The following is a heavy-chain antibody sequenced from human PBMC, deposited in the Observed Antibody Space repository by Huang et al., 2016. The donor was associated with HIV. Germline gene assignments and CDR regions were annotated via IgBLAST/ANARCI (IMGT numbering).Heavy chain of an antibody. CDR3: ARDRANGIAADH. D-gene: IGHD6-13*01. J-gene: IGHJ5*02. V-gene: IGHV1-2*02. Sequence: QVQLVQSGAEVKKPGTSGKVSCKASGYPFTENYIQWVRQAPGQGLEWLGWIIPKSGFTKSAQQFQGRLTMTRDTSINTAYMELSSVTSDDTAFYYCARDRANGIAADHWGQGTLVTVSS. CDR1: GYPFTENY. CDR2: IIPKSGFT.